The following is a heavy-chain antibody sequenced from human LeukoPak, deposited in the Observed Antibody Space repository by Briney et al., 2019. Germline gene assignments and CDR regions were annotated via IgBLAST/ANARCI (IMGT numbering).Heavy chain of an antibody. V-gene: IGHV3-23*01. D-gene: IGHD6-13*01. J-gene: IGHJ4*02. CDR1: GFTLSSYA. CDR3: AREIAAAGNKQFDY. CDR2: VDGGGGGT. Sequence: GGSLRLSCAASGFTLSSYAMTWVRQAPGRGLEWVSSVDGGGGGTYYADSVKGRFTISRDNSKDTLYLQMNSLRAEDTAVYYCAREIAAAGNKQFDYWGQGTLVTVSS.